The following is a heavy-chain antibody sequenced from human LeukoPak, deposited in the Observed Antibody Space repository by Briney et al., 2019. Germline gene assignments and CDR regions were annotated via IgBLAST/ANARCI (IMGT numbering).Heavy chain of an antibody. CDR1: GGSISSRSNY. Sequence: PSETLSLTCTVSGGSISSRSNYWGWIRQPPGKGLEWIGSISYSGSTYYNPSLKSRVTISVDTSKSQFSLKLSSVTAADTAVYYCARDSYSIVVVPAAIPDYWGQGTLVTVSS. CDR3: ARDSYSIVVVPAAIPDY. D-gene: IGHD2-2*01. CDR2: ISYSGST. V-gene: IGHV4-39*07. J-gene: IGHJ4*02.